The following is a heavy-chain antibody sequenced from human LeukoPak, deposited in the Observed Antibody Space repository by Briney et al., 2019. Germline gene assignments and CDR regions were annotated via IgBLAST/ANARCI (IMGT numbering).Heavy chain of an antibody. CDR3: AKDRGSVGSSSFHNWLDP. CDR2: ISGDGGMT. CDR1: GFTIHDYG. J-gene: IGHJ5*02. D-gene: IGHD6-13*01. V-gene: IGHV3-43*02. Sequence: PGGSLRLSCAASGFTIHDYGIHWVRQVPGKGLEWVSLISGDGGMTYYADSVKGRFTISRDNSKNSLYLQMNSLRSEDTALYYCAKDRGSVGSSSFHNWLDPWGQGTLVTVSS.